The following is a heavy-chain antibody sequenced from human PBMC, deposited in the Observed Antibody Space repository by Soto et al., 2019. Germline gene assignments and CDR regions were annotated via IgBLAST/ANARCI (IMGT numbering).Heavy chain of an antibody. V-gene: IGHV4-31*03. CDR3: ARGLSVTLFDN. CDR2: IYYSGST. CDR1: GGSISTGGYY. D-gene: IGHD4-17*01. Sequence: QVQLQESGPGLVKPSHTLSLTCTVSGGSISTGGYYWTWIRQHPGKGLEWSGYIYYSGSTYYNPSLKSRVTISVDTSKNQFSLKLSSVTAADTAVYYCARGLSVTLFDNWGQGTLVTVSS. J-gene: IGHJ4*02.